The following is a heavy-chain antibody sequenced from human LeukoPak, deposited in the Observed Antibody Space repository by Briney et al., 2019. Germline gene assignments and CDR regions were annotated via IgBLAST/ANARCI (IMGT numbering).Heavy chain of an antibody. D-gene: IGHD3-10*01. CDR1: GGSISSGGCY. Sequence: PSETLSLTCTVTGGSISSGGCYWRWIRQHPGKGLEWIGHIYYSGSTYYNPSLKSRVTISVDTSKNQFSLKLSSVTAADTAVYYCAREGSMVRGVIIRGNLYYWGQGTLVTVSS. CDR2: IYYSGST. V-gene: IGHV4-31*03. J-gene: IGHJ4*02. CDR3: AREGSMVRGVIIRGNLYY.